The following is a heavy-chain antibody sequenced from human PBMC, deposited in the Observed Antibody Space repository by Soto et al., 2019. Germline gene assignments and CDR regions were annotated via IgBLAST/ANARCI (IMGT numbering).Heavy chain of an antibody. CDR2: INSDGSIT. CDR3: VRVPTGGYAFSLDDY. CDR1: GFTFSSYW. V-gene: IGHV3-74*01. Sequence: EVQLVESGGGLVQPGGSLRLSCAASGFTFSSYWMHWVRQAPGKGLVWVSRINSDGSITTYADSVKGRFTISRDNAKNTLYLQINRLRAEDTAVYYCVRVPTGGYAFSLDDYWGQGTLVAVSS. J-gene: IGHJ4*02. D-gene: IGHD5-12*01.